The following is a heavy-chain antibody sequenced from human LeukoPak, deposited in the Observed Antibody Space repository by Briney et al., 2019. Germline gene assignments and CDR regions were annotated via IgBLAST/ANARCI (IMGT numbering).Heavy chain of an antibody. CDR3: ARGLDAASGLANFDY. D-gene: IGHD1-1*01. CDR1: GYTFSYFG. V-gene: IGHV1-18*01. J-gene: IGHJ4*02. Sequence: ASVKVSCKASGYTFSYFGLNCVRQAPGQGLEWMGWISAYNGNTNYAQKSEGRLSLTTDTATSTVYMELRNLTSDDTAVYFCARGLDAASGLANFDYWGQGTLITVSS. CDR2: ISAYNGNT.